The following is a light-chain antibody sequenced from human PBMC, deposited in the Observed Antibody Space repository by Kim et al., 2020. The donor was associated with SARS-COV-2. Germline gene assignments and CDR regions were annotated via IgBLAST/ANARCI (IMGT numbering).Light chain of an antibody. J-gene: IGLJ7*01. CDR1: SLRNYY. CDR2: GKY. Sequence: ALGQTVRLTCQGDSLRNYYATWYQQRPGQAPVLVLYGKYNRPSGIPDRVSGSVSGNTASLTITGAQAEDEADFYGNSRDSSGDHVVFGGGTQLTV. CDR3: NSRDSSGDHVV. V-gene: IGLV3-19*01.